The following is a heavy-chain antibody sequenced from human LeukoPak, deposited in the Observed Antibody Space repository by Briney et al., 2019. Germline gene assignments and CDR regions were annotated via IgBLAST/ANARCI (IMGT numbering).Heavy chain of an antibody. CDR1: GGSFSGYY. J-gene: IGHJ4*02. Sequence: SETLSLTCAVYGGSFSGYYWSWIRQPPGKGLEWTGEINHSGSTNYNPSLKSRVTISVDTSKNQFSLKLSSVTAADTAVYYCARSPLGRYDFWSGYYFDYWGQGTLVTVSS. CDR2: INHSGST. V-gene: IGHV4-34*01. CDR3: ARSPLGRYDFWSGYYFDY. D-gene: IGHD3-3*01.